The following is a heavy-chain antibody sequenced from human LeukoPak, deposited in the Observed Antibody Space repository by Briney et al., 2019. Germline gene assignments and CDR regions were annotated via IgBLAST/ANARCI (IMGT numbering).Heavy chain of an antibody. CDR3: ARDHRYAFDD. J-gene: IGHJ4*01. CDR1: GFNFIDYS. D-gene: IGHD5-12*01. CDR2: IGISSGNT. V-gene: IGHV3-48*01. Sequence: GGSLRLSCAASGFNFIDYSMNWVRQAPGKGLEWISYIGISSGNTKYADSVKGRFTISRDKARNSLYLQMNSLRVEDTAVYYCARDHRYAFDDWGHGTLVTVSS.